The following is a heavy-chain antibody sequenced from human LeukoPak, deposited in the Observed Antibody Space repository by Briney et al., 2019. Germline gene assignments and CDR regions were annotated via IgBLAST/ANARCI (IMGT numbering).Heavy chain of an antibody. CDR3: ARESIESGAFDI. J-gene: IGHJ3*02. Sequence: KPSETLSLTCTVSGGSISSYYWSWIRQPPGKGLEWIGYIYYSGSTNYNPSLESRVTISVDTSKNQFSLKLSSVTAADTAVYYCARESIESGAFDIWGQGTMVTVSS. CDR1: GGSISSYY. CDR2: IYYSGST. D-gene: IGHD1-26*01. V-gene: IGHV4-59*01.